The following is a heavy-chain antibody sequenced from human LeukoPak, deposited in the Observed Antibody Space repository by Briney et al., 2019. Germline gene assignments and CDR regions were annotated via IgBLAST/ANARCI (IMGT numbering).Heavy chain of an antibody. Sequence: PGGSLRLSFPASGFFFGDYWSPGFLQPPGKGRFWFSRIDTVGTRTTYADSVRGRFTISRDNARTTVHLQMDSLTAEDTGVYYCARVRGGSDDWVDPWGQGTLVSVSS. CDR3: ARVRGGSDDWVDP. CDR1: GFFFGDYW. J-gene: IGHJ5*02. V-gene: IGHV3-74*03. CDR2: IDTVGTRT. D-gene: IGHD1-26*01.